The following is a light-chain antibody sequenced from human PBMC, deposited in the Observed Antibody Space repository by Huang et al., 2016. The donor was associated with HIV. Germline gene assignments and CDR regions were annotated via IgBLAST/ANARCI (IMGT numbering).Light chain of an antibody. J-gene: IGKJ1*01. Sequence: DIVMTQSPDSLTVSLGERATIKCRSSQSVLYSSNSKNYLAWFQQKPGRAPRLLIYWASAREAGVPDRFMGSGSGTDFTLTIDRLEAEDAAIYYCQQYYRLPQTFGQGPRVEIK. CDR2: WAS. V-gene: IGKV4-1*01. CDR3: QQYYRLPQT. CDR1: QSVLYSSNSKNY.